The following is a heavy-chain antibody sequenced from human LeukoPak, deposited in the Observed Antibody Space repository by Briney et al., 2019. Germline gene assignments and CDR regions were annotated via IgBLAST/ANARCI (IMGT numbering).Heavy chain of an antibody. J-gene: IGHJ3*02. CDR3: ARDLRVKIGEWLDAFDI. Sequence: GASVKVSCKASGYTFTSYYMHWVRQAPGQGLEWMGIINPSGGSTSYAQKFQGRVTMTRDMSTSTVYMELSSLRSEDTAVYYCARDLRVKIGEWLDAFDIWGQGTMVTVSS. CDR2: INPSGGST. CDR1: GYTFTSYY. D-gene: IGHD6-19*01. V-gene: IGHV1-46*01.